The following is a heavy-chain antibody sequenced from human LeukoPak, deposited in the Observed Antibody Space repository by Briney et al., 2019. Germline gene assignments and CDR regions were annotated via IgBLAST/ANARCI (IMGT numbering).Heavy chain of an antibody. V-gene: IGHV1-8*01. CDR3: ARGQERFDP. CDR1: ASTFTSYD. J-gene: IGHJ5*02. Sequence: GASVKLSCNASASTFTSYDINWVRHATGQGLEWMGWMDPISGNTGYAQKFHGRVTMTRNISISTAYMELSSLRSEDTAVYYCARGQERFDPWGQGTLVTVSS. CDR2: MDPISGNT.